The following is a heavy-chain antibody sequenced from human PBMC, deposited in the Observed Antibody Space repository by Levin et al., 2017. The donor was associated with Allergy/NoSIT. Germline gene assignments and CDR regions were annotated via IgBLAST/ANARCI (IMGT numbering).Heavy chain of an antibody. Sequence: GESLKISCAASGFTFSSYSMNWVRQAPGKGLEWVSSISSSSSYIYYADSVKGRFTISRDNAKNSLYLQMNSLRPEDTAVYYCARDLPSSSFDYWGQGTLVTVSS. V-gene: IGHV3-21*01. CDR2: ISSSSSYI. D-gene: IGHD6-6*01. J-gene: IGHJ4*02. CDR1: GFTFSSYS. CDR3: ARDLPSSSFDY.